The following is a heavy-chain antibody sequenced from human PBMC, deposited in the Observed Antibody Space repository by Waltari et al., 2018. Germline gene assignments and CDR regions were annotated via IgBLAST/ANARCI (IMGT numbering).Heavy chain of an antibody. V-gene: IGHV1-46*01. Sequence: QVQLVQSGPEVKNPGASVRISCKASGYTFTTYYIHWVRPAPGQGLEWMALINPGDDTTRYAQNFQGRVTMTRDTSTGTVYMEMSSLRFEDTAIYYCTREGVGRNGYNFDYWGQGTLVTVSS. CDR1: GYTFTTYY. D-gene: IGHD5-12*01. CDR2: INPGDDTT. J-gene: IGHJ4*02. CDR3: TREGVGRNGYNFDY.